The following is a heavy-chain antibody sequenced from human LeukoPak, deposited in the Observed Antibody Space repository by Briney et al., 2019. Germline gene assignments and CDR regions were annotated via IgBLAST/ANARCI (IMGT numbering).Heavy chain of an antibody. CDR1: GFTFSSYA. J-gene: IGHJ4*02. CDR3: ARDCGGDQHYFDY. Sequence: PGGSLRLSCAASGFTFSSYAMHWVRQAPGKGLEWVAVISYDGSNKYYADSVKGRFTISRDSSKNTLYLQMNSLRAEDTAVYYCARDCGGDQHYFDYWGQGTLVTVSS. D-gene: IGHD2-21*02. V-gene: IGHV3-30*04. CDR2: ISYDGSNK.